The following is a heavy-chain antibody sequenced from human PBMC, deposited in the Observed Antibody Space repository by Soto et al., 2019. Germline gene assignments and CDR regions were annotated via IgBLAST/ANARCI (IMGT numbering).Heavy chain of an antibody. V-gene: IGHV4-34*01. CDR1: GGSFSGYY. D-gene: IGHD2-2*01. CDR2: INHSGST. CDR3: GRGDVVVPAARWGGDYYYYMDV. J-gene: IGHJ6*03. Sequence: QVQLQQWGAGLLKPSETLSLTCAVYGGSFSGYYWSWIRPPPAKGLEWIGEINHSGSTNYNPSLKRQVTLSLATSKNHFCQKLSSVTAAYTAVYYCGRGDVVVPAARWGGDYYYYMDVWGKGTTVTVSS.